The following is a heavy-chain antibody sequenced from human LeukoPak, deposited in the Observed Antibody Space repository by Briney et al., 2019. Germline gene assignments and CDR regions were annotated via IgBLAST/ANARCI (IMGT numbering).Heavy chain of an antibody. Sequence: GGSLRLSCAASGLTFDDYGMSWVRQAPGKGLEWVSGINWNGGSTGYADSVKGRFTISRDNAKNSLYLQMNSLRAEDTAVYYCAKLFSGPGPVVVALWYFDYWGQGTLVTVSS. CDR1: GLTFDDYG. D-gene: IGHD2-15*01. CDR3: AKLFSGPGPVVVALWYFDY. CDR2: INWNGGST. J-gene: IGHJ4*02. V-gene: IGHV3-20*04.